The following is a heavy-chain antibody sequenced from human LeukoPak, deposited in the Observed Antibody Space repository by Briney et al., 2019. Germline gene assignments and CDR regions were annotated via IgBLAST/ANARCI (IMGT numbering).Heavy chain of an antibody. CDR3: ARADEVLLWFGDLDY. CDR1: GYTFTGYY. J-gene: IGHJ4*02. D-gene: IGHD3-10*01. CDR2: INPNSGGT. Sequence: ASVKVSCKASGYTFTGYYMRWVRQAPGQGLEWMGRINPNSGGTNYAQNFQGRVTITRDTPISTDYMQLSRLRYGDTAVYYCARADEVLLWFGDLDYWGQGPLVSVSS. V-gene: IGHV1-2*06.